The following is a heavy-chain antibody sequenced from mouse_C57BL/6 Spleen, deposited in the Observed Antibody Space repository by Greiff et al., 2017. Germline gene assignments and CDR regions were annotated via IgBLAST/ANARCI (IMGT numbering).Heavy chain of an antibody. CDR2: IKPSNGGT. J-gene: IGHJ1*03. CDR3: ARYYYGSSPYWYFDV. Sequence: VQLQQPGTELVKPGASVKLSCKASGYTFTSYWMHWVKQRPGQGLEWIGNIKPSNGGTNYNEKFKSKATLTVDKSSSTAYIQLSSLTSEDSAVYYCARYYYGSSPYWYFDVWGTGTTVTVSS. V-gene: IGHV1-53*01. D-gene: IGHD1-1*01. CDR1: GYTFTSYW.